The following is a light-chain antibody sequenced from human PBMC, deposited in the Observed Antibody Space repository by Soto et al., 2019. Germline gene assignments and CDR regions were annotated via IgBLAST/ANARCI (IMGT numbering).Light chain of an antibody. Sequence: QSVLTQPPSASGTPGQRVTISCSGSRSNIGYNYVYWYQQVPGTAPKLLIYSGNERPSGVPDRFSGSKSGTSASLAISGLRSEDEADYYCASWDDSLSVYVFGTGTKVTVL. CDR3: ASWDDSLSVYV. CDR1: RSNIGYNY. CDR2: SGN. V-gene: IGLV1-47*02. J-gene: IGLJ1*01.